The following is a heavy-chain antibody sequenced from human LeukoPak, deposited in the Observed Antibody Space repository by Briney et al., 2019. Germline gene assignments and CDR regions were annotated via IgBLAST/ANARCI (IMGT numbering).Heavy chain of an antibody. V-gene: IGHV1-69*05. Sequence: GASVKVSCKASGGTFSSYAISWVRQAPGQGLEWMGGIIPIFGTAKYAQKFQGRVTITTDESTSTAYMELSSLRSEDTAVYYCARGPQPYYYDSSGFSAFDIWGQGTMVTVSS. CDR3: ARGPQPYYYDSSGFSAFDI. J-gene: IGHJ3*02. CDR1: GGTFSSYA. D-gene: IGHD3-22*01. CDR2: IIPIFGTA.